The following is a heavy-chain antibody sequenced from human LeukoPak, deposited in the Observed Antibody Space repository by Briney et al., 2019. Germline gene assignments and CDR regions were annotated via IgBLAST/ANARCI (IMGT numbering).Heavy chain of an antibody. Sequence: GGSLRLSCAASGFTFSTYTMSWVRQAPGKGLEWVSSITASSTSTYYADSVKGRFTISRDNSKNTLYLQMNSLRAEDTAVYYCAKNIGGFDYWGQGTLVTVSS. CDR3: AKNIGGFDY. D-gene: IGHD4-23*01. V-gene: IGHV3-23*01. CDR2: ITASSTST. CDR1: GFTFSTYT. J-gene: IGHJ4*02.